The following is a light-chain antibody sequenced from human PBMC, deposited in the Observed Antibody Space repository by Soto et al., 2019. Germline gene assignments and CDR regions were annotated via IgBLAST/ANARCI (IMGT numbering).Light chain of an antibody. J-gene: IGLJ2*01. V-gene: IGLV2-14*01. Sequence: QSALTQPASVSGSPGQSITFSCTGTSSDVGGYNYVSWYQQHPGKAPKLMIYEVSNRPSGVSNRFSGSKSGNTASLTISGLQAEDEADYYCSSYTSISTHVVFGGGTKLTVL. CDR2: EVS. CDR3: SSYTSISTHVV. CDR1: SSDVGGYNY.